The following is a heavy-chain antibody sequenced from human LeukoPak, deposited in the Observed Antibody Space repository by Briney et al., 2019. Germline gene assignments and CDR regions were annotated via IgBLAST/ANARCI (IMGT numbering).Heavy chain of an antibody. V-gene: IGHV3-11*01. CDR2: ISSSGSTI. J-gene: IGHJ3*02. Sequence: PGGSLRLSCAASGFTFSDYYMSWIRQAPGKGLEWVSYISSSGSTIYYADSVKGRFTISRDNAKNSLYLQMNSLRAEDTAVYYCARDSSSYQGVAFDIWGQGTMVTVSS. CDR1: GFTFSDYY. D-gene: IGHD6-6*01. CDR3: ARDSSSYQGVAFDI.